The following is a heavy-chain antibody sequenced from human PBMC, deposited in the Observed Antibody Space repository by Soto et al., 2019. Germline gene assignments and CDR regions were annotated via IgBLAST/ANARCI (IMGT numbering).Heavy chain of an antibody. V-gene: IGHV3-74*01. CDR1: GFTFSTYW. Sequence: PGGSLRLSCAASGFTFSTYWMQLVRQVPGEGLMWVSSISENGGITAYADSVKGRFTISRDNAKNTLYLQMNGLRVEDTAIYYCAREYYSSGTHWGQGTLLTVSS. CDR2: ISENGGIT. CDR3: AREYYSSGTH. J-gene: IGHJ1*01. D-gene: IGHD3-10*01.